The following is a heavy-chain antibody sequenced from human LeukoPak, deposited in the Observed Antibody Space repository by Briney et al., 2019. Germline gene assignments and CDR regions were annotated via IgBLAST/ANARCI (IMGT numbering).Heavy chain of an antibody. Sequence: SETLSLTCTASGYSISSGYYWAWIRQPPGKGLEWIGSIYHNGNTYYNPSLKSRLTISVDTSKNHFFLKLRSVTAADTAVYYCAREVFGSGSYYPNWGQGTLVTVSS. CDR1: GYSISSGYY. D-gene: IGHD3-10*01. V-gene: IGHV4-38-2*02. CDR2: IYHNGNT. CDR3: AREVFGSGSYYPN. J-gene: IGHJ4*02.